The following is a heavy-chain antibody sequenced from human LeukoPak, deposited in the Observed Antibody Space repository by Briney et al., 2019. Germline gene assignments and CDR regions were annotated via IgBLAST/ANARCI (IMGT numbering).Heavy chain of an antibody. J-gene: IGHJ4*02. D-gene: IGHD1-26*01. V-gene: IGHV4-34*01. Sequence: PSETLSLTCAVYGGSFSGYYWSWIRQPPGKGLEWIGEINHSGSTNYNPSLKSQVTISVDTSKNQFSLKLSSVTAAGTAVYYCASRVGATRSIDYWGQGTLVTVSS. CDR2: INHSGST. CDR1: GGSFSGYY. CDR3: ASRVGATRSIDY.